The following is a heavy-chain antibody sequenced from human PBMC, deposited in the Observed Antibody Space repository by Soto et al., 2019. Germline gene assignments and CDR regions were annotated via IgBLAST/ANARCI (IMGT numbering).Heavy chain of an antibody. CDR3: ARADCSGGSCYPTFFDY. V-gene: IGHV4-34*01. J-gene: IGHJ4*02. Sequence: SETLSLTCAVYGGSFSGYYWSWIRQPPGKGLEWIGEINHSGSTNYNPSLKSRVTISVDTSKNQFSLKLSSVTAADTAVYYCARADCSGGSCYPTFFDYWGQGTLVTVSS. CDR2: INHSGST. CDR1: GGSFSGYY. D-gene: IGHD2-15*01.